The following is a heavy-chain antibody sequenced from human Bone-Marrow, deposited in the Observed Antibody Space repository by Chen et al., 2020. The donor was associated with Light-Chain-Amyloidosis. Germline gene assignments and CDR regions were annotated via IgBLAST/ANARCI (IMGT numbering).Heavy chain of an antibody. Sequence: EVQLEQSGPEVKKPGESLKISCKGSGYTFPNYWIGWVRQMPGKGLEWMGVIYPVDSDARYSPSVAGQVTIAADKSITTAYLQWRGLKATDPAMYYCARRRDGYNFDYWGQGTLVTVSS. CDR1: GYTFPNYW. V-gene: IGHV5-51*01. CDR3: ARRRDGYNFDY. D-gene: IGHD5-12*01. CDR2: IYPVDSDA. J-gene: IGHJ4*02.